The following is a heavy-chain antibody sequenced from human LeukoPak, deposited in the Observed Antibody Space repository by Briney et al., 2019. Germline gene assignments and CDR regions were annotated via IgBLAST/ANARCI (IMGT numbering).Heavy chain of an antibody. CDR2: IRGSGGST. Sequence: GGSLRLSCAASGFTFSGYAMSWVRQAPGKGLGWVSAIRGSGGSTYYADSVKGRFTISRDNSKNTLYLQMNSLRAEDTAVYYCSTSDSRVYQDYWGQGTLVTVSS. J-gene: IGHJ4*02. CDR1: GFTFSGYA. D-gene: IGHD3-22*01. V-gene: IGHV3-23*01. CDR3: STSDSRVYQDY.